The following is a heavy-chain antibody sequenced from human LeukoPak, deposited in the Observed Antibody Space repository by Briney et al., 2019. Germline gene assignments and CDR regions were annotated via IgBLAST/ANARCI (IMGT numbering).Heavy chain of an antibody. Sequence: ASVKVSCKVSGYTLTELSMHWVRQAPGKGLEWMGGFDPEDGETIYAQKFQGRVTMTEDTSTDTAYMELSSLRSEDTAVYYCATVGYCSSTSCSQKQRPVAGTRARNWFDPWGQGTLVTVSS. J-gene: IGHJ5*02. V-gene: IGHV1-24*01. CDR3: ATVGYCSSTSCSQKQRPVAGTRARNWFDP. D-gene: IGHD2-2*01. CDR1: GYTLTELS. CDR2: FDPEDGET.